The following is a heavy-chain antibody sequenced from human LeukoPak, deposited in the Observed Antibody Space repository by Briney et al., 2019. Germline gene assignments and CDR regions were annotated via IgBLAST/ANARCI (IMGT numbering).Heavy chain of an antibody. Sequence: GRSLRLSCAASGFTFSSYGMHWVRQAPGKGLEWVAVISYDGSNKHYADSVKGRFTISRDNSKNTLYLQMNSLRAEDTAVYYCAKDYGVTYYYYGMDVWGQGTTVTVSS. CDR3: AKDYGVTYYYYGMDV. CDR2: ISYDGSNK. D-gene: IGHD4-17*01. J-gene: IGHJ6*02. V-gene: IGHV3-30*18. CDR1: GFTFSSYG.